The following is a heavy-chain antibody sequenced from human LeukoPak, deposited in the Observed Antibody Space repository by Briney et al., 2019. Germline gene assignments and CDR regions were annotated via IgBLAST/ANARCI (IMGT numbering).Heavy chain of an antibody. Sequence: KPSETLSLTCAVYGGSSSGYYWSWIRQPPGKGLEWIGEINHSGSTNYNPSLKSRVTISVDTSKNQFSLKLSSVTAADTAVYYCARPLVSPRRTYYDILTGSGWFDPWGQGTLVTVSS. CDR3: ARPLVSPRRTYYDILTGSGWFDP. CDR1: GGSSSGYY. D-gene: IGHD3-9*01. J-gene: IGHJ5*02. V-gene: IGHV4-34*01. CDR2: INHSGST.